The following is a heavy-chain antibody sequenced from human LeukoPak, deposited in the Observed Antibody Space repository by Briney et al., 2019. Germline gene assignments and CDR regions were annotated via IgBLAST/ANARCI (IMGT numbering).Heavy chain of an antibody. Sequence: SGGSLRLSCAASGFTFSSYSMNWVRQAPGKGLEWVSYISSSSSTIYYADSVKGRFTISRDNAKNSLYLQMNSLRAEDTAVYYCARGDNYGSGSSFDYWGQGTLVTVSS. V-gene: IGHV3-48*04. D-gene: IGHD3-10*01. CDR3: ARGDNYGSGSSFDY. CDR1: GFTFSSYS. J-gene: IGHJ4*02. CDR2: ISSSSSTI.